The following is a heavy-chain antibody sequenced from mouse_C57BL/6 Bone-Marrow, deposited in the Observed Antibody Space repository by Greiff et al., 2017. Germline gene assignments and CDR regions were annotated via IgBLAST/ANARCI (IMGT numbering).Heavy chain of an antibody. V-gene: IGHV7-3*01. J-gene: IGHJ4*01. D-gene: IGHD2-4*01. CDR2: IRNKANGYTT. CDR3: ARSLIYYDYDDAMDY. CDR1: GFTFTDYY. Sequence: EVQGVESGGGLVQPGGSLSLSCAASGFTFTDYYMSWVRQPPGKALEWLGFIRNKANGYTTEYSASVKGRFTISRDNSQSILYLQMNALRAEDSATYYCARSLIYYDYDDAMDYWGQGTSVTVSS.